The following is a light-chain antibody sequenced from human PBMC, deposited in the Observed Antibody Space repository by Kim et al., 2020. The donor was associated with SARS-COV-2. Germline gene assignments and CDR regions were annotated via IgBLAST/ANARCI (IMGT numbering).Light chain of an antibody. V-gene: IGKV1-39*01. Sequence: DIQMTQSPSTLSASVGDRVTITCRTTQSISSHLNWYQQKTGRAPKLLISAASTLQGGVPSRFSGSGSETDFTLTISSLQPEDFATYFCQQSYITPFAFGPGTKVDIK. CDR2: AAS. CDR1: QSISSH. J-gene: IGKJ3*01. CDR3: QQSYITPFA.